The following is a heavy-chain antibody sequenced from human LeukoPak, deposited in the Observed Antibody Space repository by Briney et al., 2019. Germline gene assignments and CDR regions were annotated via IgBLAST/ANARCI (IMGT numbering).Heavy chain of an antibody. CDR2: IKQDGSEK. V-gene: IGHV3-7*01. CDR3: ARIRRSGYGNYYYYMDV. J-gene: IGHJ6*03. Sequence: AGGSLRLSCAASGFTFSSYWMSWVRQAPGKGLEWVANIKQDGSEKYYVDSVKGRFTISRDNAKNSLYLQMNSLRAEDTAVYYCARIRRSGYGNYYYYMDVWGKGTTVTVSS. D-gene: IGHD3-3*01. CDR1: GFTFSSYW.